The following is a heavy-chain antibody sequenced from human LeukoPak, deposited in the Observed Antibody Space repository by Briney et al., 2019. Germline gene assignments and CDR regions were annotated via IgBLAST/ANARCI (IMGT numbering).Heavy chain of an antibody. J-gene: IGHJ4*02. CDR1: GFTFSSYE. CDR3: ARGSSSSWKYYFDY. V-gene: IGHV3-48*03. D-gene: IGHD6-13*01. Sequence: GGSLRLSCAASGFTFSSYEMNWVRHAPGKGLEWVSYISSSGTTIYYADSVEGRFTIARDNAKNSLYLQMNSLRAEDTAVYYCARGSSSSWKYYFDYWGQGTLVIVSS. CDR2: ISSSGTTI.